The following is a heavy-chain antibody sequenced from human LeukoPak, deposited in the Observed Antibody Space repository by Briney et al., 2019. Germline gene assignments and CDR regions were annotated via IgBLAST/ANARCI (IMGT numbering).Heavy chain of an antibody. V-gene: IGHV3-21*01. CDR2: ISSSSSYI. Sequence: PGGSLRLSCAASGFTFSTYEMNWVRQAPGKGLEWVSFISSSSSYIYYADSVKGRFIISRDNAKNSLYLQMNSLRAEDTAVYYCARDSGIVVPAASMAFDIWGQGTMVTVSS. CDR1: GFTFSTYE. J-gene: IGHJ3*02. D-gene: IGHD2-2*01. CDR3: ARDSGIVVPAASMAFDI.